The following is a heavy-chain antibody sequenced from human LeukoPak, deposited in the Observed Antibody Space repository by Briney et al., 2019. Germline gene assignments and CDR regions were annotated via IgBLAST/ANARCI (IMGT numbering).Heavy chain of an antibody. CDR3: ASTLSGSGWFDP. V-gene: IGHV4-30-2*01. D-gene: IGHD3-10*01. CDR1: GGSISSGGYS. CDR2: IYHSGST. Sequence: PSETLSLTCAVSGGSISSGGYSWSWIRQPPGKGLEWIGYIYHSGSTYYNPSLKSRVTISVDRSKNQFFLKLSSVTAADTAVYYCASTLSGSGWFDPWGQGTLVTVSS. J-gene: IGHJ5*02.